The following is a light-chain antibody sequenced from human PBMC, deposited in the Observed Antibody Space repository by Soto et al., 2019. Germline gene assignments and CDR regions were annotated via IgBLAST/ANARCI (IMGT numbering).Light chain of an antibody. CDR1: QTTNTW. J-gene: IGKJ2*01. CDR3: QQYISYPYT. Sequence: DIQMTQFPSTLSASVGDRVTITCRASQTTNTWLAWYQQKPGTAPKLVIYDASSLEGGVPPRFSASGSGTEFTLTISSLQPDDLATYYCQQYISYPYTFGQGTKVEIK. V-gene: IGKV1-5*01. CDR2: DAS.